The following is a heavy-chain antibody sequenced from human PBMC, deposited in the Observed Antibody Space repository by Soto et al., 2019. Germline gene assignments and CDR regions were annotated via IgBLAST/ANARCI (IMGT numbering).Heavy chain of an antibody. CDR1: GYSISRYYY. J-gene: IGHJ4*01. V-gene: IGHV4-38-2*01. Sequence: SETLSLTCAVSGYSISRYYYWGWIRLTPGKGLEWIGSVFHTGSTYDNPSLKSRVTISLDTSRNQFSLKLKSVTAADTAVYYCARGVRPNYHGSGFDSWGQGTLVTVSS. CDR2: VFHTGST. D-gene: IGHD3-10*01. CDR3: ARGVRPNYHGSGFDS.